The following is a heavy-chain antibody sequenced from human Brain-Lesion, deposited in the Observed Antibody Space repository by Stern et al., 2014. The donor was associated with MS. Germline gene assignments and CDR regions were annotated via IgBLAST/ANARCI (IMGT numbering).Heavy chain of an antibody. V-gene: IGHV3-33*01. CDR1: GFTFSSYG. CDR2: AWYDGSTA. D-gene: IGHD5-24*01. Sequence: QVQLVQSGGGVLQPGTSLRLSCAASGFTFSSYGMHWVRQAPGKGLEWVALAWYDGSTAYYTNSVKGRFTISRDNSKNPLSLQMNSLTAEDTAVYYCARGHIPYAYNYLFDYWGQGTLVTVSS. J-gene: IGHJ4*02. CDR3: ARGHIPYAYNYLFDY.